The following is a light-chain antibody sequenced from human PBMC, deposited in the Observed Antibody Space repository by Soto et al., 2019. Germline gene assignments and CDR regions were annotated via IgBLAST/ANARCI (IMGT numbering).Light chain of an antibody. J-gene: IGLJ1*01. CDR2: DVG. CDR1: SSDVGGYDY. Sequence: QSVLTQSASVSGSPGQSITISCTGTSSDVGGYDYVSWYLQYPGKAPKLMIYDVGNRPSGVSNLFSGSKSGNAASLTTSGLQAEDEADHYCTSYSSSRTQVFGTGTKVTVL. CDR3: TSYSSSRTQV. V-gene: IGLV2-14*01.